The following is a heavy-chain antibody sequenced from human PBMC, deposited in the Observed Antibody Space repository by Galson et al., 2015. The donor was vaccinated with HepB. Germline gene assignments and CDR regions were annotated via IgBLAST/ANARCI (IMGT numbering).Heavy chain of an antibody. Sequence: CAISGDSVSSNTAAWNWIRQSPSRGLEWLGRTYYRSKWYSDYPVFVQGRITIKADTSRNQFSLHLNSVTPEDTAVYYCAREDIVLVPAALGYWGQGTPVTVSS. J-gene: IGHJ4*02. D-gene: IGHD2-2*01. CDR3: AREDIVLVPAALGY. CDR2: TYYRSKWYS. CDR1: GDSVSSNTAA. V-gene: IGHV6-1*01.